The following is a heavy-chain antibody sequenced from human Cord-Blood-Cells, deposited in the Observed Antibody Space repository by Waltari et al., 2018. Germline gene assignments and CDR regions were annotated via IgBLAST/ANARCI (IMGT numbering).Heavy chain of an antibody. D-gene: IGHD1-26*01. CDR3: ARARWELLLDY. Sequence: QVQLVQSGAEVKKPGASVKVSCKASGYTFTGYYMHWVRQAPGQGLEWKGRINPNGGGTNYAQKFQGRVTMTRDTSISTAYMEQSRLRSDDTAVYYCARARWELLLDYWGQGTLVTVSS. V-gene: IGHV1-2*06. J-gene: IGHJ4*02. CDR2: INPNGGGT. CDR1: GYTFTGYY.